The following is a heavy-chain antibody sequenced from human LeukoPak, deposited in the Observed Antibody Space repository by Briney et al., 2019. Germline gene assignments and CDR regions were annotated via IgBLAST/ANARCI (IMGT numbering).Heavy chain of an antibody. V-gene: IGHV3-53*01. CDR1: GFTFSSYS. CDR3: ARDSPRFDY. CDR2: IYSGGST. J-gene: IGHJ4*02. Sequence: TGGSLRLSCAASGFTFSSYSMNWVRQAPGKGLEWVSVIYSGGSTYYADSVKGRFTISRDNSKNTLYLQMNSLRAEDTAVYYCARDSPRFDYWGQGTLVTVSS.